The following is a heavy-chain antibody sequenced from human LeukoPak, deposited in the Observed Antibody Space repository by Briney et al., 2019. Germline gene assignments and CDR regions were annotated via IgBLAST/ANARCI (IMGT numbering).Heavy chain of an antibody. D-gene: IGHD3-10*01. CDR3: AREMGGDYGSGTFFDL. V-gene: IGHV3-11*01. CDR2: ISSGGDTK. Sequence: PGGSLRLSCAASEFVFSDYYMSWVRQAPGKGLEWVSYISSGGDTKYYADSVKGQFTISRDNAKNSLYLQMNNLRAEDTAVYYGAREMGGDYGSGTFFDLWGQGNMVTVSS. J-gene: IGHJ4*02. CDR1: EFVFSDYY.